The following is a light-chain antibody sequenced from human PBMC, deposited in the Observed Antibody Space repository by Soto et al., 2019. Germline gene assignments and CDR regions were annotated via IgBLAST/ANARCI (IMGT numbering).Light chain of an antibody. CDR1: SSDVGTYNY. Sequence: QSALTQPASVSGSPGQSITISCTGTSSDVGTYNYVSWYQQHPGKAPKLMIYEVSNRPSGASNRFSGSKSGNTASLTISGLQAEDEADYYCSSYTSSTTWVFGGGTTLTVL. V-gene: IGLV2-14*01. CDR3: SSYTSSTTWV. J-gene: IGLJ3*02. CDR2: EVS.